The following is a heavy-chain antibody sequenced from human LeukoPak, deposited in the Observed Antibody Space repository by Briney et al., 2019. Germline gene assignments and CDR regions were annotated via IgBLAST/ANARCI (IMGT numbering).Heavy chain of an antibody. D-gene: IGHD3-22*01. CDR3: AKGPEYYYDSSGQQVAFDI. CDR2: IKQDGSEK. Sequence: PGGSLRLSCAASGFTFSSYWMSWVRQAPGKGLEWVANIKQDGSEKYYVDSVKGRFTISRDNAKNSLYLQMNSLRAEDTALYYCAKGPEYYYDSSGQQVAFDIWGQGTMVTVSS. V-gene: IGHV3-7*03. J-gene: IGHJ3*02. CDR1: GFTFSSYW.